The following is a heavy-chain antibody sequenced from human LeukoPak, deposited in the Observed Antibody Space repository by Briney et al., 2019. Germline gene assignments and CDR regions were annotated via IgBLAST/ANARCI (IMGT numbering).Heavy chain of an antibody. CDR1: GFSFSSYW. V-gene: IGHV3-74*01. D-gene: IGHD2-8*01. CDR2: INSNGRST. Sequence: GGSLRLSCAASGFSFSSYWMRWVRQAPGKGLVWVSRINSNGRSTSYADSVKGRFTISRDNAKNTLYLEMNNLRAEDTAVYYCTRDVWGDRDNYFDCWGQGTLVTVSS. CDR3: TRDVWGDRDNYFDC. J-gene: IGHJ4*02.